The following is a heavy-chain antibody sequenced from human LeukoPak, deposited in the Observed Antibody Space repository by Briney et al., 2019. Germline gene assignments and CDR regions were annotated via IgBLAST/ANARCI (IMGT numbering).Heavy chain of an antibody. D-gene: IGHD2-2*01. CDR3: AKDGCSSTSCYGHYYGMDV. CDR2: ISGSGGST. V-gene: IGHV3-23*01. Sequence: GGSLRLSCTVSGFTFSSFTMNWVRQGPGKGLEWVSAISGSGGSTYYAGSVKGRFTISRDNSKNTLYLQMNSLRAEDTAVYYCAKDGCSSTSCYGHYYGMDVWGQGTTVTVSS. CDR1: GFTFSSFT. J-gene: IGHJ6*02.